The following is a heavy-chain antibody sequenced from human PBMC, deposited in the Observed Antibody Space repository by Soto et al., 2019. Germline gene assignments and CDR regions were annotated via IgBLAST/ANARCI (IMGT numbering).Heavy chain of an antibody. D-gene: IGHD3-3*01. Sequence: SETLSLTCAVYGGSFSGYYWIWIRQPPGKGLEWIGHIYNSGSTNYNPSLKSRVVISIDTSRNQFSLRLNSLTAADRAVYFCARGVTVFGLVSRFWFDHWGQGTAVTAPQ. CDR3: ARGVTVFGLVSRFWFDH. CDR2: IYNSGST. CDR1: GGSFSGYY. V-gene: IGHV4-34*01. J-gene: IGHJ5*02.